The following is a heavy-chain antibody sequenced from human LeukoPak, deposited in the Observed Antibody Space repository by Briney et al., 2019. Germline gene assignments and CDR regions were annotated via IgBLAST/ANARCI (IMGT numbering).Heavy chain of an antibody. CDR2: ISGSGGST. V-gene: IGHV3-23*01. CDR3: ARDGYSGSYYDF. Sequence: GGSLRLSCAASGFTFSTFAMHWVRQAPGKGLEWVSAISGSGGSTYYADSVKGRFTISRDNAKNALYLQMSSLRAEDTALYYCARDGYSGSYYDFWGQGTLVTVSS. J-gene: IGHJ4*02. D-gene: IGHD1-26*01. CDR1: GFTFSTFA.